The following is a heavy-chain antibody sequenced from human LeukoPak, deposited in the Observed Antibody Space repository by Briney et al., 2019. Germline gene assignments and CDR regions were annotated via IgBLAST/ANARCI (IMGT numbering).Heavy chain of an antibody. CDR3: AKDRERGYYGSGSYSVFDY. CDR1: GFTFSSYG. CDR2: ISYDGSNK. D-gene: IGHD3-10*01. J-gene: IGHJ4*02. V-gene: IGHV3-30*18. Sequence: GGSLRLSCAASGFTFSSYGMHWVRQAPGKGLEWVAVISYDGSNKYYADSVKGRFTISRDNSKNTLYLQMNSLRAEDTAVYYCAKDRERGYYGSGSYSVFDYWGQGTLVTVSS.